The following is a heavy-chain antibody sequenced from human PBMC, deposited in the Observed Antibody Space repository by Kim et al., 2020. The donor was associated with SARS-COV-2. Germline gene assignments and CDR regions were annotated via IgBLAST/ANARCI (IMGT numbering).Heavy chain of an antibody. J-gene: IGHJ4*02. CDR1: GIPFSGNW. D-gene: IGHD2-8*02. V-gene: IGHV3-74*01. Sequence: GGSLRLSCSASGIPFSGNWMHWVRQAPGQGLVWVSRIKGDGRSTSYADSVKGRFTISRDNAKNTLDLQMNSLRLDDTAVYFCATGRYWEIIYWGRGTLVT. CDR2: IKGDGRST. CDR3: ATGRYWEIIY.